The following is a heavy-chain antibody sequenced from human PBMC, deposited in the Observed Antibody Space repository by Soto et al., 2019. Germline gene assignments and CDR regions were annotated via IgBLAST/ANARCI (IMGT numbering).Heavy chain of an antibody. Sequence: EVQLVESGGGLVLPGGSLRLSCAASGFTFSRYWMHWVRQAPGKGLVWVSRISSYGSDTHYADSVKGRFTISRDNAKNTPLLQMNSLGAADPAVYYCASNYAYGEGYYWYGIDVWGQGTTVTVSS. CDR3: ASNYAYGEGYYWYGIDV. V-gene: IGHV3-74*01. CDR1: GFTFSRYW. CDR2: ISSYGSDT. J-gene: IGHJ6*02. D-gene: IGHD3-16*01.